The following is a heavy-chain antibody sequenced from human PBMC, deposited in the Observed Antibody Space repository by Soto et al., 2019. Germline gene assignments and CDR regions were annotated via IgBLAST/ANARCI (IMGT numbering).Heavy chain of an antibody. CDR1: GYIFTAYS. V-gene: IGHV1-46*01. D-gene: IGHD2-15*01. J-gene: IGHJ1*01. Sequence: QVQLVQSGAEVKKPGASVKVSCKASGYIFTAYSMHWVRQAPGKGLEWMGVVNPSGGSTNYAQKFQGRITMTRDTSTSTVYMDLSSLTSEDTALYYCAREENCSDGICYSEYFQRWGQGTLVTVSS. CDR2: VNPSGGST. CDR3: AREENCSDGICYSEYFQR.